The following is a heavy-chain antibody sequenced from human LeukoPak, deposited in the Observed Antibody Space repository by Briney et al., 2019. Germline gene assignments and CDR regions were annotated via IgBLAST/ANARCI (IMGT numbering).Heavy chain of an antibody. J-gene: IGHJ6*02. CDR3: ARDFIAAAGTITDYYYGMDV. V-gene: IGHV3-21*01. D-gene: IGHD6-13*01. CDR1: GFTFSSYS. CDR2: ISSSSSYI. Sequence: GGSLRLSCAASGFTFSSYSMNWVRQAPGKGLEWVSSISSSSSYIYYADSVKGRFTISRDNAKNSLYLQMNSLRAEDTAVYYCARDFIAAAGTITDYYYGMDVWGQGTTVTDSS.